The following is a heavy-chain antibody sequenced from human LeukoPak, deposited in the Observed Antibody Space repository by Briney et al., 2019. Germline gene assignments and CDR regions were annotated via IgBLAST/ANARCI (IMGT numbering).Heavy chain of an antibody. D-gene: IGHD4-17*01. CDR2: IYPGDSDT. Sequence: GESPKIYRKACGCIFASYLNCWGRQMPGKGLESMGIIYPGDSDTRYSPSFQGQVTISADKSISTAYLQLSSLKASDTAMYYCARGRSVYGDFQPGFYRGQGTLVTVSS. CDR3: ARGRSVYGDFQPGFY. J-gene: IGHJ4*02. V-gene: IGHV5-51*01. CDR1: GCIFASYL.